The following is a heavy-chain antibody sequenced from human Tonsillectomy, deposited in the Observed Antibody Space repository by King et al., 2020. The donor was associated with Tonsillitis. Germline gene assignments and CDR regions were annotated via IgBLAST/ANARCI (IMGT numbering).Heavy chain of an antibody. J-gene: IGHJ4*02. CDR1: GFTFSIYW. CDR2: INRDGTYP. CDR3: ASYNWNYRDDY. D-gene: IGHD1-7*01. Sequence: DVQLVESGGGLVQPGGSLRLSCAAFGFTFSIYWMYWVRQPPGKGPVWGSLINRDGTYPTHADSAKGRFTLSRDNGKNTLYLQMNSLRAEDTAVYYCASYNWNYRDDYWGQGTLVTVSS. V-gene: IGHV3-74*03.